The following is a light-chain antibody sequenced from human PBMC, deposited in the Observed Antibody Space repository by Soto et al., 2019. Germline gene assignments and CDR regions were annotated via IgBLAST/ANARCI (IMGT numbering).Light chain of an antibody. V-gene: IGKV3-20*01. Sequence: EIVLTQSPGTLSLSPGERATLSCRASQSVSSSYLAWYQQQPGQAPSLLSYGASSRATGIPDRFSGSGSGRDFTLTISRLEPEDFAVYYGQQYGSSAITFGQGTRLEIK. J-gene: IGKJ5*01. CDR2: GAS. CDR1: QSVSSSY. CDR3: QQYGSSAIT.